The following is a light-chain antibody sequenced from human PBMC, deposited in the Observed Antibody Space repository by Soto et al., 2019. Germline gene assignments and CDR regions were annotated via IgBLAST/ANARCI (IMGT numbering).Light chain of an antibody. V-gene: IGKV1-5*03. CDR3: QQYKTYSRT. Sequence: DIQMTQSPSTLSASVGDRVTITCRASQSISPWLALYQQKPGKAPKILIYKASSLESGVPSRFSGSDSGTEFTLTISSLQPDDFATYFCQQYKTYSRTFGQGTKLEIK. J-gene: IGKJ2*01. CDR2: KAS. CDR1: QSISPW.